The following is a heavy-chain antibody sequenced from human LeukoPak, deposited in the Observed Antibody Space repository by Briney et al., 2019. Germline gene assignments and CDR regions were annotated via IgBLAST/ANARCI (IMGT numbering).Heavy chain of an antibody. J-gene: IGHJ4*02. CDR1: GFTFDDYA. CDR2: ISGDGGTT. Sequence: GGSLRLSCAASGFTFDDYAMHWVRQAPGKGLEWVSLISGDGGTTYSADSAKGRFTISRDNSKNSLYLQMNSLRTEDTALYYCARSLPDYFDYWGQGTLVTVSS. CDR3: ARSLPDYFDY. V-gene: IGHV3-43*02.